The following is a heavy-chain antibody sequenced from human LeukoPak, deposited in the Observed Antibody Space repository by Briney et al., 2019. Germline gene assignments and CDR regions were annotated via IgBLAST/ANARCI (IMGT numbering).Heavy chain of an antibody. CDR1: GFSFNNYA. Sequence: GRSLRLSRAGSGFSFNNYAMHWVRQAPGKGLEWVAVILYDEVNKYYADSVKGRFTISRDNSKNTLYLQMNTLSAEDTAVYYCARDAFNLDYWGQGTLVTVSS. CDR2: ILYDEVNK. V-gene: IGHV3-30*01. CDR3: ARDAFNLDY. D-gene: IGHD1-14*01. J-gene: IGHJ4*02.